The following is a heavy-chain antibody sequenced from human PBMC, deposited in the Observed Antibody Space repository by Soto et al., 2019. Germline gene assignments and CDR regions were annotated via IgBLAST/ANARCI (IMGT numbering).Heavy chain of an antibody. CDR3: ARDSFIVVEDSFSVSDAFDI. CDR1: GFTFSSYS. D-gene: IGHD2-21*01. Sequence: PGGSLRLSCAASGFTFSSYSMNWVRQAPGKGLEWVSSISSSSSYIYYADSVKGRFTISRDNAKNSLYLQMNSLRAEDTAVYYCARDSFIVVEDSFSVSDAFDIWGQGTMVTVSS. CDR2: ISSSSSYI. V-gene: IGHV3-21*01. J-gene: IGHJ3*02.